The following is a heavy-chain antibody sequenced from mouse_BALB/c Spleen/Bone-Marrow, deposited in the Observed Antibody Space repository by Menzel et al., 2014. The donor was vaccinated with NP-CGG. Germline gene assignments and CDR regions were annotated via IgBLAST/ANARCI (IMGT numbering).Heavy chain of an antibody. CDR1: WFTFSNFF. Sequence: KGGGSGGGLVKPGGAPNLSCCAPWFTFSNFFPSWGRQTPEKRVEGGGNLSVGDSTYYPGSVKGRFTISRDNARNILYLQMSSLRSEDTAMYYCARWTTYPLMDYWGQGTSVTVSS. D-gene: IGHD5-5*01. V-gene: IGHV5-6-5*01. CDR3: ARWTTYPLMDY. CDR2: LSVGDST. J-gene: IGHJ4*01.